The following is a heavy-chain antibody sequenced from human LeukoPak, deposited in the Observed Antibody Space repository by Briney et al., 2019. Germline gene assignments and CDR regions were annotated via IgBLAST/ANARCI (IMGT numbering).Heavy chain of an antibody. Sequence: GGSLRLSCAASGFTVSDSDMNWVRQAPRKGLEWVSLIYPGGSTHYADSVKGRFTISRGNSKNTVYLQMHNLRAEDTAVYFCASRPVADRVWGQGTLVTVSS. J-gene: IGHJ4*02. CDR1: GFTVSDSD. V-gene: IGHV3-53*01. CDR3: ASRPVADRV. CDR2: IYPGGST. D-gene: IGHD2-2*01.